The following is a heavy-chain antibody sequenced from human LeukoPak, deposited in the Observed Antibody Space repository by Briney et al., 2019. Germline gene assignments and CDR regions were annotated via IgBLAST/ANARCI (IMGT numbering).Heavy chain of an antibody. CDR2: FTGSGGNT. Sequence: GGSLRLSCAASGFSFSSYAMSWVRQAPGKGLDWVAGFTGSGGNTYYADSVKGRFTISRDNSKNTLYLQMNSLRVEDTAVYYCAKSVASGSYYNNDYWGQGTLVTVSS. V-gene: IGHV3-23*01. CDR1: GFSFSSYA. CDR3: AKSVASGSYYNNDY. D-gene: IGHD3-10*01. J-gene: IGHJ4*02.